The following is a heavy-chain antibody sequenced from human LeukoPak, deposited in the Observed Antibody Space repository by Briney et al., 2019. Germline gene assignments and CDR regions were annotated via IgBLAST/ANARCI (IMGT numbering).Heavy chain of an antibody. CDR2: INHSGST. D-gene: IGHD2-2*01. CDR3: ARFQVVPADLAGSFDY. Sequence: RSSETLSLTCAVYGGSFSGYYWSWIRQPPGKGLEWIGEINHSGSTNYNPSLKSRVTISVDTSKNQFSLKLSSVTAADTAVYYCARFQVVPADLAGSFDYWGHGTLVTVSS. CDR1: GGSFSGYY. V-gene: IGHV4-34*01. J-gene: IGHJ4*01.